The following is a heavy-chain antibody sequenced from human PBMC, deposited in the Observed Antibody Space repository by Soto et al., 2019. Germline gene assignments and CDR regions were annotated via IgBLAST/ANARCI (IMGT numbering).Heavy chain of an antibody. CDR3: AHRATMTIFGLIIDNGIWFDP. V-gene: IGHV2-5*02. J-gene: IGHJ5*02. Sequence: QINLIESGPTLVKPTQTLTLTCTFSGFSLSTSGAAVGWVRQPPGRALERLALIYWDGDKRYNASLGSRLTITKDTSINKEGLTLTNVHPADTATYYCAHRATMTIFGLIIDNGIWFDPWGQGTRVIVSS. CDR1: GFSLSTSGAA. CDR2: IYWDGDK. D-gene: IGHD3-3*01.